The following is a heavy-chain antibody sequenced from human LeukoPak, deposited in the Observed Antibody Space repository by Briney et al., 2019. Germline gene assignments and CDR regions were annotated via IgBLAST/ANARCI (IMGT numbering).Heavy chain of an antibody. CDR2: ISDSGGGT. J-gene: IGHJ4*02. V-gene: IGHV3-23*01. CDR3: ATDKYGDASCAFYV. Sequence: GGSLRLSCAPSGFTFIDYSLSWVRQAPGKGLEWVSTISDSGGGTYYADSVKGRFTISRDNSKNNLSLQMSSLRAADTARYYCATDKYGDASCAFYVCGQGTLVTVSS. CDR1: GFTFIDYS. D-gene: IGHD3-16*01.